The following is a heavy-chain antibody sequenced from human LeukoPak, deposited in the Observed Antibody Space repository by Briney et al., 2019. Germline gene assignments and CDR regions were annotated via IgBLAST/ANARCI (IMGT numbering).Heavy chain of an antibody. Sequence: KPSETLSLTCTVAGGSINSYYWYWIRQPPGKGVEWSGYIYYSVTTKHSTSLKSRVTLSLDTPKNQIFLRLTSVTAADTAVYYCARRGRSSTDPFEYWGQGTLVTVSS. CDR1: GGSINSYY. D-gene: IGHD2-2*01. CDR2: IYYSVTT. CDR3: ARRGRSSTDPFEY. J-gene: IGHJ4*02. V-gene: IGHV4-59*08.